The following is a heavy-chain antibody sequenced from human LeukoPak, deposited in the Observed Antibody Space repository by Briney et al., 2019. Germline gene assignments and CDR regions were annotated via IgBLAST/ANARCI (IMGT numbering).Heavy chain of an antibody. CDR1: GYTFASYG. V-gene: IGHV1-18*01. CDR2: ISAYNGNT. Sequence: GASVKVSCKASGYTFASYGISWVRQAPGQGLEWMGWISAYNGNTNYAQKLQGRVTMTTDTSTSTAYMELRSLRSDDTAVYYCARVLGYCSGGSCYTFDYWGQGTLVTVSS. J-gene: IGHJ4*02. CDR3: ARVLGYCSGGSCYTFDY. D-gene: IGHD2-15*01.